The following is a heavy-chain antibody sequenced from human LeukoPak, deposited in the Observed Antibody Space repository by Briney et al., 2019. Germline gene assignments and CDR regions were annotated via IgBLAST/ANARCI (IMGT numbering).Heavy chain of an antibody. Sequence: PGGSLRLSCAVSGFTFSSYWMSWGRQAPGKGLEWVANIKQDGSAKYSVDSVKGRFTISRDNAKNSLYLQMNSLRAEDTAVYYCARADSGSYPGYFDYWGQGTLVTVSS. V-gene: IGHV3-7*01. CDR3: ARADSGSYPGYFDY. J-gene: IGHJ4*02. D-gene: IGHD1-26*01. CDR1: GFTFSSYW. CDR2: IKQDGSAK.